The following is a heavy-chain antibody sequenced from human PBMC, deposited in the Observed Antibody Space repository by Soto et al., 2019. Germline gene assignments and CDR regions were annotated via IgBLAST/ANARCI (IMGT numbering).Heavy chain of an antibody. J-gene: IGHJ6*02. CDR2: IIPIFGTA. D-gene: IGHD1-26*01. Sequence: QVQLVQSGAEVKKPGSSVKVSCKASGGTFSSYAISWVRQAPGQGLEWMGGIIPIFGTANYAQKFQGRVTITAGESTSTAYMELRRLRYEDTAVYSCARDAPRGGCVGATVYCMDVRGQGSTVTVSS. CDR3: ARDAPRGGCVGATVYCMDV. CDR1: GGTFSSYA. V-gene: IGHV1-69*01.